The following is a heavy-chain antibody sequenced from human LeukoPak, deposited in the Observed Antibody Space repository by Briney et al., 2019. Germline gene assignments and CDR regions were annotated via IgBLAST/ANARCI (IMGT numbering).Heavy chain of an antibody. CDR3: AKLYCTNGVCPIDY. D-gene: IGHD2-8*01. Sequence: GGSLRLSCAASGFTFSSYAMSWVRQAPGKGLEWVSAISGSGGSTYYAVSVKGRFTISRDDSKNTLYLQMNSLRAEDTAVYYCAKLYCTNGVCPIDYWGQGTLVTVSS. CDR2: ISGSGGST. V-gene: IGHV3-23*01. CDR1: GFTFSSYA. J-gene: IGHJ4*02.